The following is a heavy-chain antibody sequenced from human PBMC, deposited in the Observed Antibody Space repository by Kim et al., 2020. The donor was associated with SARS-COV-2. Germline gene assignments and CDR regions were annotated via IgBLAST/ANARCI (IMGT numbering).Heavy chain of an antibody. CDR1: GDSVSSNSAA. D-gene: IGHD3-16*01. CDR2: TYYRSKWYN. V-gene: IGHV6-1*01. Sequence: SETLSLTCAISGDSVSSNSAAWNWIRQSPSRGLEWLGRTYYRSKWYNDYAVSVKSRITINPDTSKNQFSLQLNSVTPEDTAVYYCARACSPPLGNHLYFDYWGQGTLVTVSS. J-gene: IGHJ4*02. CDR3: ARACSPPLGNHLYFDY.